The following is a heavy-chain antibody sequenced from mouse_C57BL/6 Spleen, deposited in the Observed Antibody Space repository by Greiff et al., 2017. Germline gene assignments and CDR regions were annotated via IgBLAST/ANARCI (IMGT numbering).Heavy chain of an antibody. CDR1: GYSITSGYY. J-gene: IGHJ2*01. V-gene: IGHV3-6*01. Sequence: LQESGPGLVKPSQSLSLTCSVTGYSITSGYYWNWIRQFPGNKLEWMGYISYDGSNNYNPSLKNRISITRDTSKNQFFLKLNSVTTEDTATYYCARGGLYYGMDYWGQGTTLTVSS. CDR2: ISYDGSN. D-gene: IGHD1-1*01. CDR3: ARGGLYYGMDY.